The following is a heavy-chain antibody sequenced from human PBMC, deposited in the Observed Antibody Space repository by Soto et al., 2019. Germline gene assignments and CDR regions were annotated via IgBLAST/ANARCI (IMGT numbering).Heavy chain of an antibody. CDR1: GYSFTSYW. Sequence: GESLKISCKGPGYSFTSYWISWVRQMPGKGLEWMGRIDPSDSYTNYSPSFQGHVTISADKSISTAYLQWSSLKASDTAMYYCARQRGRIAAAGNWGQGTLVTVSS. D-gene: IGHD6-13*01. J-gene: IGHJ4*02. CDR3: ARQRGRIAAAGN. V-gene: IGHV5-10-1*01. CDR2: IDPSDSYT.